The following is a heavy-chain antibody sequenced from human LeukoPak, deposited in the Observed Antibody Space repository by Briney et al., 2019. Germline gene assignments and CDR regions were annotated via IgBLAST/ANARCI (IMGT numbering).Heavy chain of an antibody. V-gene: IGHV1-69*05. CDR1: GGTFSSYA. CDR2: IIPIFGTA. Sequence: SVKVSCKASGGTFSSYAIRWVRQAPGQGLEWMGRIIPIFGTANYAQKFQGRVTITTDESTSTAYMELSSLRSEDTAVYYCARDEAVGTGAGKQWLIIDYWGQGTLVTVSS. J-gene: IGHJ4*02. D-gene: IGHD6-19*01. CDR3: ARDEAVGTGAGKQWLIIDY.